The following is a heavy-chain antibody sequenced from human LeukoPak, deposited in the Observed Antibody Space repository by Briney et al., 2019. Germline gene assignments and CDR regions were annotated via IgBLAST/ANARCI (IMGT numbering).Heavy chain of an antibody. J-gene: IGHJ3*02. Sequence: GGSLRLSCAASGFTFSSYAMHWVRQAPGKGLEWVAVISYDGSNKYYADSVKGRFTISRDNSKNTLYLQMNSLRAEDTAVYYCARGSTIFGVVPLSDAFDIWGQGTMVTVSS. D-gene: IGHD3-3*01. CDR1: GFTFSSYA. V-gene: IGHV3-30-3*01. CDR3: ARGSTIFGVVPLSDAFDI. CDR2: ISYDGSNK.